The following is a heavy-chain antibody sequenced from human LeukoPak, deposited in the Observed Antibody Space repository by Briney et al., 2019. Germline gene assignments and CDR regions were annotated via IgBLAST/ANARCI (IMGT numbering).Heavy chain of an antibody. J-gene: IGHJ5*02. CDR3: ARQSRGVHTVGEIWFDP. CDR1: GYSFTSYW. D-gene: IGHD3-16*01. CDR2: IYPGDSDT. V-gene: IGHV5-51*01. Sequence: NSGESLKISCKGSGYSFTSYWIGWVRQMPGKGLEWMGIIYPGDSDTRYSPSFQGQVTISADKSISTAYLQWSSLKASDTAMYYCARQSRGVHTVGEIWFDPWGQGTLVTVSS.